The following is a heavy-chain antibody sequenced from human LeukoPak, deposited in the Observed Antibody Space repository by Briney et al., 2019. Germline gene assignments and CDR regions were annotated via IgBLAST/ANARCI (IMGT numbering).Heavy chain of an antibody. CDR3: ARCPAPDYYYYYMDV. CDR2: IIPIFGTA. V-gene: IGHV1-69*13. CDR1: GGTFSSYA. J-gene: IGHJ6*03. Sequence: GASVKVSCKASGGTFSSYAISWVRQAPGQGLEWMGGIIPIFGTANYAQKFQGRVTITADESTSTAYMELSSLRSEDTAVYYCARCPAPDYYYYYMDVWGKGTTVTVSS.